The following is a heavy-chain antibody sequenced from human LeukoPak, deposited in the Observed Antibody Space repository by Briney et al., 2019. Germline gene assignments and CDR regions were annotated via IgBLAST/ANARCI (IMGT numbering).Heavy chain of an antibody. CDR2: MSPKGGNT. J-gene: IGHJ4*02. CDR1: GYTFVSYD. CDR3: TRGPPNWGYDF. D-gene: IGHD7-27*01. Sequence: ASVKVSCKASGYTFVSYDINWVRQATGQGPEWMGWMSPKGGNTGYAQKFQGRVTMTRDTSINTAYMELSGLISEDTAVYYCTRGPPNWGYDFWGQGTLVTVSS. V-gene: IGHV1-8*01.